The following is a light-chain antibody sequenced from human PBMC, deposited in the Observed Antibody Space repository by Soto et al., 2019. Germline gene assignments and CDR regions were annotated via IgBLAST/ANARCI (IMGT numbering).Light chain of an antibody. CDR3: QHYDNLPQYI. Sequence: EIQMTQSPSSLSVSVGDRVTITCQASRDIRDFLNWYQQKPGKAPKLLIFDASNLEEGVPPRFSGSGSGTHFTFSINSLQPADVANYYCQHYDNLPQYIFGQGTKVDI. CDR2: DAS. V-gene: IGKV1-33*01. J-gene: IGKJ2*01. CDR1: RDIRDF.